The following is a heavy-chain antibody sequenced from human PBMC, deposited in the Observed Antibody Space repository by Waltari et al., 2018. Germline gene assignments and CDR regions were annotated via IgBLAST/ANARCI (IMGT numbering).Heavy chain of an antibody. CDR3: VRVAARPGDYFDY. CDR2: IKEDGGHD. V-gene: IGHV3-7*03. CDR1: GFNFKTYR. Sequence: EVHLVESGGGLVQPGGSLRLSCATSGFNFKTYRMSWARQAPGKGLECVANIKEDGGHDHYVDSVKGRFTVSRDNAKSSVYLQMNSLRAEDTAVYYCVRVAARPGDYFDYWGQGTLVTVSS. J-gene: IGHJ4*02. D-gene: IGHD6-6*01.